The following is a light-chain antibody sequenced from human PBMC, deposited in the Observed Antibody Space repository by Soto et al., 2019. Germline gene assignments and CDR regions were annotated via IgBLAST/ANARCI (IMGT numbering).Light chain of an antibody. Sequence: QSVLTQPPSVSAAPGQKVTISCSGSSSNIGNNYVSWYQHLPGTAPKLLIYDNSKRPSGIPDRFSGSKSGTSATLDIIGLQTGDEADYYCGTWDSSLSGVLFGGGTQLTVL. CDR3: GTWDSSLSGVL. J-gene: IGLJ2*01. V-gene: IGLV1-51*01. CDR1: SSNIGNNY. CDR2: DNS.